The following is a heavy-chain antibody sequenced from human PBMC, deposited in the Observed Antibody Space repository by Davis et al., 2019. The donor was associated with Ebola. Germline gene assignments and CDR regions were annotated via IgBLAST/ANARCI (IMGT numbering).Heavy chain of an antibody. CDR3: ARDEIGGSYFDY. CDR1: RFTFSSYS. D-gene: IGHD3-3*01. Sequence: LSLTCAASRFTFSSYSMNWVRQAPGKGLEWVSSISSSSSYIYYADSVKGRFTISRDNAKNSLYLQMNSLRAEDTAVYYCARDEIGGSYFDYWGQGILVTVSS. J-gene: IGHJ4*02. V-gene: IGHV3-21*01. CDR2: ISSSSSYI.